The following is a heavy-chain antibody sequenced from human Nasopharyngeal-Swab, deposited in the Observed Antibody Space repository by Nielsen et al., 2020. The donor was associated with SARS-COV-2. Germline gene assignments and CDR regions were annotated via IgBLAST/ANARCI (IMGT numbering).Heavy chain of an antibody. CDR3: AREGEYGAYDAPDY. V-gene: IGHV1-69*10. CDR2: IVPALGLP. D-gene: IGHD5-12*01. Sequence: SSVTVSCKTSRDTFTNSALSWLGQAPGQGLAWMGWIVPALGLPNYAQKFRGRVTISADRSTTTSYLELSSLRSEDTAIYYCAREGEYGAYDAPDYWGQGTLVTVSS. CDR1: RDTFTNSA. J-gene: IGHJ4*02.